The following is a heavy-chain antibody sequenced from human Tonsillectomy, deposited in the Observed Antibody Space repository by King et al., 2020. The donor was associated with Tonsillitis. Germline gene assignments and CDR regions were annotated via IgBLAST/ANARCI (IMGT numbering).Heavy chain of an antibody. CDR3: ASSAGTVSYYYYMDV. CDR1: GFTFSSYG. Sequence: VQLVESGGGVVKPGRSLRLSCAASGFTFSSYGMHWVRQAPGKGLEWVAVIWFDGSNKYYADSVKGRFTISRDNSKNTLYLQMNSLRAEDTAVYYCASSAGTVSYYYYMDVWGTGTTVTVSS. D-gene: IGHD3-16*01. CDR2: IWFDGSNK. V-gene: IGHV3-33*08. J-gene: IGHJ6*03.